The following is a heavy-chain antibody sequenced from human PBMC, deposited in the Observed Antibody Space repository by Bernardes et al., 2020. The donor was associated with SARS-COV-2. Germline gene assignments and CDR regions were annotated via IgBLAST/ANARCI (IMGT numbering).Heavy chain of an antibody. CDR3: SKNAKYSSSSMEV. D-gene: IGHD6-6*01. V-gene: IGHV3-23*01. Sequence: ISSSTYYAESVKGRFTISRDNSRNTLYLEMNSLRAEDTAVYYCSKNAKYSSSSMEVWGQGTTVTVS. J-gene: IGHJ6*02. CDR2: ISSST.